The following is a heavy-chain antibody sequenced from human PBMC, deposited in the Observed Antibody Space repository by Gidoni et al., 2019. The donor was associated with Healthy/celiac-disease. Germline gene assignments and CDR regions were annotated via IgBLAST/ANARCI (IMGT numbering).Heavy chain of an antibody. CDR3: ARALLYWWPSKNGMDV. CDR1: GGSFSGYY. CDR2: INHSGST. V-gene: IGHV4-34*01. J-gene: IGHJ6*02. Sequence: QVQLQQWGAGLLKPSETLSLTCAVYGGSFSGYYWSWIRQPPGKGLEWSGEINHSGSTNYNPSLKSRVTISVDTSKNQFSLKLSSVTAADTAVYYCARALLYWWPSKNGMDVWGQGTTVTVSS. D-gene: IGHD2-8*02.